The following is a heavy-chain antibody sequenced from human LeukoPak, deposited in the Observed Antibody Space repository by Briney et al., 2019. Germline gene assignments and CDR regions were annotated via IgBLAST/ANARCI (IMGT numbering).Heavy chain of an antibody. D-gene: IGHD5-12*01. CDR1: GFSLSTSGLG. CDR2: IYWNDDK. Sequence: ESGPTLVKPTQTLTLTCTFSGFSLSTSGLGVGWIRQPPGKALEWLALIYWNDDKRYSPSLKSRLTITKDTSKNQVVLTMTNMDPVDTATYYCAKRGYSAYYSHLWFDYWGQGTLVTVSS. J-gene: IGHJ4*02. V-gene: IGHV2-5*01. CDR3: AKRGYSAYYSHLWFDY.